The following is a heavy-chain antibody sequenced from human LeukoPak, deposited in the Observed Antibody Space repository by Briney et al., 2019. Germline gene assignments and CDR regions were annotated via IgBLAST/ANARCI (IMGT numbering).Heavy chain of an antibody. CDR3: VRGRNSAFDI. Sequence: SQTLSLTCALSGDSVSSRGVAWNWIRQSPSRGLEWLGRTYYGSKWSNDYAVSVKGRITINPDTSKNQFSLHLNSVILEDTVVYYCVRGRNSAFDIWGQGTMVTVSS. V-gene: IGHV6-1*01. J-gene: IGHJ3*02. CDR1: GDSVSSRGVA. CDR2: TYYGSKWSN. D-gene: IGHD1-7*01.